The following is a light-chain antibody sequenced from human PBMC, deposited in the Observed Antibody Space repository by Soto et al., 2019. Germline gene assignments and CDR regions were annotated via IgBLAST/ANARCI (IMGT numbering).Light chain of an antibody. V-gene: IGKV3-20*01. Sequence: EIVLTQSPGTLSLSPGERATLSCSASQRVSSSYLAWYQQKPGQAPRLLIYGTSSRATAIPDRFSGSGSGTDFTLTISRLEPEDFAVYYCQQYGSSSWTFGQGTKVEIK. CDR2: GTS. CDR3: QQYGSSSWT. J-gene: IGKJ1*01. CDR1: QRVSSSY.